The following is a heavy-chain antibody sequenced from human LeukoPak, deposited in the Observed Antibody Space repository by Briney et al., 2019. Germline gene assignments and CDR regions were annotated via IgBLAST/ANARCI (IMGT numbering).Heavy chain of an antibody. V-gene: IGHV1-2*02. Sequence: ASVTVSCKASGYTFTGYYMHWVRQAPGQGLEWMGWINPNSGGTNYAQKFQGRVTMTRDTSISTAYMELSRLRSDDTAVYYCARDGSGSSIFHIDYWGQGTLVTVSS. CDR2: INPNSGGT. CDR1: GYTFTGYY. J-gene: IGHJ4*02. D-gene: IGHD1-26*01. CDR3: ARDGSGSSIFHIDY.